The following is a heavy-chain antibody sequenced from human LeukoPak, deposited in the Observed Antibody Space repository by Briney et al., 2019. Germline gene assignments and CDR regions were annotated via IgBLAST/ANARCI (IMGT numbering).Heavy chain of an antibody. CDR1: GYTFTDYA. J-gene: IGHJ4*02. CDR3: ARVSDDYDRYFDY. Sequence: ASVKVSCKASGYTFTDYALHWVRQAPGQGLEWMGWINPNSGGTNYAQKFQGRVTMTRDTSISTAYMELSRLRSDDTAVYYCARVSDDYDRYFDYWGQGTLVTVSS. V-gene: IGHV1-2*02. CDR2: INPNSGGT. D-gene: IGHD4-17*01.